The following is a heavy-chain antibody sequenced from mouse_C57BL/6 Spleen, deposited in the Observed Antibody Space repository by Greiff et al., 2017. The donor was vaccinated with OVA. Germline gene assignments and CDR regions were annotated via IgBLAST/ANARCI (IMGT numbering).Heavy chain of an antibody. D-gene: IGHD3-2*02. CDR1: GYTFTDYE. V-gene: IGHV1-15*01. Sequence: QVQLKESGAELVRPGASVTLSCKASGYTFTDYEMHWVKQTPVHGLEWIGAIDPETGGTAYNQKFKGKAIMTADKSSSTAYMVLRSLTSDDSAVYYCTRSSGYHYAMDYWGQGTSVTVSS. J-gene: IGHJ4*01. CDR3: TRSSGYHYAMDY. CDR2: IDPETGGT.